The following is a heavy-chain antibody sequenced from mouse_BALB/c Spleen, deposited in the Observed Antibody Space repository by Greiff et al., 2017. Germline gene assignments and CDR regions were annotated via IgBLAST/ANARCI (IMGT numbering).Heavy chain of an antibody. CDR2: ISSGGSYT. CDR3: ARHGYDYDEARFAY. Sequence: EVMLVESGGDLVKPGGSLKLSCAASGFTFSSYGMSWVRQTPDKRLEWVATISSGGSYTYYPDSVKGRFTISRDNAKNTLYLQMSSLKSEDTAMYYCARHGYDYDEARFAYWGQGTLVTVSA. J-gene: IGHJ3*01. D-gene: IGHD2-4*01. V-gene: IGHV5-6*01. CDR1: GFTFSSYG.